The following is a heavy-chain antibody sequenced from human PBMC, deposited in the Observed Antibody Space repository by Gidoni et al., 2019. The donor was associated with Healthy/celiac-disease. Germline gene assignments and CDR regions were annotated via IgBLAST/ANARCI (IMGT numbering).Heavy chain of an antibody. V-gene: IGHV4-4*07. CDR3: AREGGSSLGNFDY. CDR2: IYTSGST. J-gene: IGHJ4*02. D-gene: IGHD6-13*01. Sequence: QVQLQESGPGLVKPSETLDITCTVPGGSISSYYCSWIRQPAGKGLEWIGRIYTSGSTNYNPSLKSRVTMSVDTSKNQFSLKLSSVTAADTAVYYCAREGGSSLGNFDYWGQGTLVTVSS. CDR1: GGSISSYY.